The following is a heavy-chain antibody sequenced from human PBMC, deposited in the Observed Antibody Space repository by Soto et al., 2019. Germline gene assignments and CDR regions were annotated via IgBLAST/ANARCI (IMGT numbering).Heavy chain of an antibody. V-gene: IGHV3-49*04. CDR1: GFTFGDYA. CDR3: TRYDFWSGYPPVFDP. CDR2: IRSKAYGGTT. D-gene: IGHD3-3*01. J-gene: IGHJ5*02. Sequence: LRLSCTASGFTFGDYAMSWVRQAPGKGLEWVGFIRSKAYGGTTEYAASVKGRFTISRDDSKSIAYLQMNSLKTEDTAVYYCTRYDFWSGYPPVFDPWGQGTLVTVSS.